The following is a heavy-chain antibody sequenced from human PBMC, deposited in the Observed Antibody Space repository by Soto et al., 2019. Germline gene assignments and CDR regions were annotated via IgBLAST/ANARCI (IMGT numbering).Heavy chain of an antibody. CDR2: ISSSSSTI. CDR3: AIKNTYYYDSSGRMDV. CDR1: GFTFSSYS. V-gene: IGHV3-48*02. Sequence: EVQLVESGGGLVQPGGSLRLSCAASGFTFSSYSMNWVRQAPGKGLEWVSYISSSSSTIYYADSVKGRFTISRDNANNSLYLQMNSLRDEDTAVYYCAIKNTYYYDSSGRMDVWGQGTTVTVSS. D-gene: IGHD3-22*01. J-gene: IGHJ6*02.